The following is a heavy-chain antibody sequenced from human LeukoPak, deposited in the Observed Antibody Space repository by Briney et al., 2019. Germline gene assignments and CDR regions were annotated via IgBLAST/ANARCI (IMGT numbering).Heavy chain of an antibody. J-gene: IGHJ4*02. CDR1: GGSISSSNW. V-gene: IGHV4-4*01. Sequence: PSETLSLTCAVSGGSISSSNWWSWVRQPPGKGLEWIGEIYRSGSANYNPSLKSRVTISVDKSKNQFSLRLSSVTAADTAVYCCARASHDYGDYSHFDYWGQGTLVTVSS. CDR2: IYRSGSA. D-gene: IGHD4-17*01. CDR3: ARASHDYGDYSHFDY.